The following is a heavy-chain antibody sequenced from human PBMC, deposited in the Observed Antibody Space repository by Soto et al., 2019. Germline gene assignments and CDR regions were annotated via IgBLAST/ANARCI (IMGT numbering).Heavy chain of an antibody. CDR1: GGTFSSYA. V-gene: IGHV1-69*01. D-gene: IGHD6-13*01. CDR2: IIPIFGTA. CDR3: ARVGAGYSSSWYVGGYYYYYYGMDV. Sequence: QVQLVQSGAEVKKPGSSVKVSCKASGGTFSSYAISWVRQAPGQGLEWMGGIIPIFGTANYAQKFQGRVMITADESTSTAYMELSSLRSEDTAVYYCARVGAGYSSSWYVGGYYYYYYGMDVWGQGTTVTVSS. J-gene: IGHJ6*02.